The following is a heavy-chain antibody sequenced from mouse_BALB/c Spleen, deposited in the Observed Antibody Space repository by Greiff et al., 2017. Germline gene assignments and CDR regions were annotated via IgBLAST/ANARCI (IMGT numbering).Heavy chain of an antibody. D-gene: IGHD1-1*01. CDR2: ISCYNGAT. J-gene: IGHJ4*01. CDR3: ARVTTVVAGAMDY. Sequence: LVKTGASVKISCKASGYSFTGYYMHWVKQSHGKSLEWIGYISCYNGATSYNQKFKGKATFTVDTSSSTAYMQFNSLTSEDSAVYNGARVTTVVAGAMDYWGQGTSVTVSS. V-gene: IGHV1S34*01. CDR1: GYSFTGYY.